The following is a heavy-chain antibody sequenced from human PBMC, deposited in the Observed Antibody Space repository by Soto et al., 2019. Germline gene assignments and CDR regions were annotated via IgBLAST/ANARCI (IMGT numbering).Heavy chain of an antibody. D-gene: IGHD3-3*01. Sequence: PSETLSLTCTVSGGSISSYYRSWIRQPPGKGLEWIGYIYYSGSTNYNPSLKSRVTISVDTSKNQFSLKLSSVTAADTAVYYCASYQYVGFWSGYFWFDPWGQGTLVTVSS. CDR3: ASYQYVGFWSGYFWFDP. V-gene: IGHV4-59*01. CDR1: GGSISSYY. CDR2: IYYSGST. J-gene: IGHJ5*02.